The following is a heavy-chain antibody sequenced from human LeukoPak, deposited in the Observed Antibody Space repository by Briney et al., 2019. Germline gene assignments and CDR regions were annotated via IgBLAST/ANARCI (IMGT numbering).Heavy chain of an antibody. D-gene: IGHD1-26*01. Sequence: ASVKVSCKASGYTFTSYGITWVRQAPGQGLEWMGWISGYSGNTNYAEKLKGRVTMTTDTSTNTAYMELRSLRSDDTAVYYCARGATTPTSYYGMDVWGQGTMVTVSS. CDR2: ISGYSGNT. CDR3: ARGATTPTSYYGMDV. V-gene: IGHV1-18*01. J-gene: IGHJ6*02. CDR1: GYTFTSYG.